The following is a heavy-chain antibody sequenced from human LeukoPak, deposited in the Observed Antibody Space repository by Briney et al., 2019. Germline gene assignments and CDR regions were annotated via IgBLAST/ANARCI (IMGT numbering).Heavy chain of an antibody. D-gene: IGHD1-14*01. V-gene: IGHV1-3*01. J-gene: IGHJ4*02. Sequence: ASVKVSCKASGGTFSSYAISWVRQAPGQRLEWMGWINAGTGNRKYSQKFQGRVTITRDTSANTAYMELSSLTSEDTALYYCARFDTTLGFDFWGQGTLVTVSS. CDR2: INAGTGNR. CDR1: GGTFSSYA. CDR3: ARFDTTLGFDF.